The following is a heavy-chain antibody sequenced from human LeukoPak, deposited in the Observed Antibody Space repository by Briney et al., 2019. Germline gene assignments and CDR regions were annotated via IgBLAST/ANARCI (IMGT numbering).Heavy chain of an antibody. CDR3: ASQGSDSGWFYF. J-gene: IGHJ4*02. Sequence: SETLSLTCAVPGGSISSSYWSWIRQPPGKGLEWIGYVSYSGSTNYNPSLKSRLTISIDTSETQFSLKMTSVTAADTAVYYCASQGSDSGWFYFWGQGTLVTVSS. V-gene: IGHV4-59*08. CDR2: VSYSGST. CDR1: GGSISSSY. D-gene: IGHD6-19*01.